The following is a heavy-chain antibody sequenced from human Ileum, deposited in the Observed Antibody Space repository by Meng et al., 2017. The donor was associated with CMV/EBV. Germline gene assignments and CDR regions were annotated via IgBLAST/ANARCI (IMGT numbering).Heavy chain of an antibody. Sequence: GESLKLPCAASGFTFSIFWMSWVRQAPGRGLEWVANINQDGSEEYYVDAVKGRFTISRDNAKNSLYLQMNSLRAEDTAVYYCAREPEFGALDYWGQGTLVTVSS. CDR2: INQDGSEE. CDR3: AREPEFGALDY. CDR1: GFTFSIFW. J-gene: IGHJ4*02. V-gene: IGHV3-7*01. D-gene: IGHD1-26*01.